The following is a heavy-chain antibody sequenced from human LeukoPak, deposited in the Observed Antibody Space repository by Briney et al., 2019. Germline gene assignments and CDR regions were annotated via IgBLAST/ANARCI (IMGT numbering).Heavy chain of an antibody. CDR2: IYYSGST. CDR3: ARDRGKVLRFLEWRFYYYMDA. Sequence: SETLSLTCTVSGGSISSYYWSWIRQPPGKGLKWIGYIYYSGSTNYNPSLKSRVTISVDTSKNQFSLKLSSVTAADTAVYYCARDRGKVLRFLEWRFYYYMDAWGKGTTVTVSS. D-gene: IGHD3-3*01. J-gene: IGHJ6*03. V-gene: IGHV4-59*01. CDR1: GGSISSYY.